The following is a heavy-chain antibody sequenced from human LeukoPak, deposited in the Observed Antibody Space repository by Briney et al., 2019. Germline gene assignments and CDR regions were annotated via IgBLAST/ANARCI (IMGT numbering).Heavy chain of an antibody. D-gene: IGHD3-10*01. CDR1: GFIFSSHG. V-gene: IGHV3-23*01. CDR3: AKSFPYYYGSESYYVNPFDS. J-gene: IGHJ4*02. Sequence: GGSLRLSCAASGFIFSSHGMNSVRQAPGKGLEWVSGIRRSGDISYYADSVKGRFPSYRDNSKITLYLQMNRLRAEDTAIYYCAKSFPYYYGSESYYVNPFDSWGQGTLVTVSS. CDR2: IRRSGDIS.